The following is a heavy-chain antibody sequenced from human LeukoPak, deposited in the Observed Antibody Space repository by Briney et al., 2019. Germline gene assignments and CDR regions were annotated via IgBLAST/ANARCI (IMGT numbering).Heavy chain of an antibody. CDR2: ISYDGSNK. CDR3: ARDGCSGGSCHRDY. V-gene: IGHV3-30-3*01. D-gene: IGHD2-15*01. CDR1: GFTFSSYA. Sequence: GGSLRLSCAASGFTFSSYAMHWVRQAPGKGLEWVAVISYDGSNKYYADSVKGRFTISRDNSKNTLYLQMNSLRAEDTAVYYCARDGCSGGSCHRDYWSQGTLVTVSS. J-gene: IGHJ4*02.